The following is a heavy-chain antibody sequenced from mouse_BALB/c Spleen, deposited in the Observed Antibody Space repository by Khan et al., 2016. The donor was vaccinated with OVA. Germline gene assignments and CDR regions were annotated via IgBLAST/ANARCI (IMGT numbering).Heavy chain of an antibody. J-gene: IGHJ1*01. V-gene: IGHV5-12-1*01. Sequence: EVALVESGGGLVKPGGSLQLPCTASGFAFSSFVMSWVRQTPEKRLEWVAYVSSGGDNTYSPDTMKGRFTLSRDNAKNTLYLQMSSLMSEDTAIYYCTRRPGFFDVWGAGTTVTVSS. CDR1: GFAFSSFV. CDR2: VSSGGDNT. CDR3: TRRPGFFDV.